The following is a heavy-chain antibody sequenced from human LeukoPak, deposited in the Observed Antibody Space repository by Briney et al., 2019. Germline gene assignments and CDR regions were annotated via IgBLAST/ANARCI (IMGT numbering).Heavy chain of an antibody. V-gene: IGHV3-23*01. CDR1: GFTFSSYT. CDR3: VKKGQADDYGNPD. D-gene: IGHD4-17*01. J-gene: IGHJ4*02. CDR2: ISGSGGST. Sequence: GGSLRLSCAASGFTFSSYTMSWVRQAPGKGLEWVSAISGSGGSTYYADSVKGRFTISRDNSKNTLYLQMNSLRAEDTAVYYCVKKGQADDYGNPDWGQGALVTVSP.